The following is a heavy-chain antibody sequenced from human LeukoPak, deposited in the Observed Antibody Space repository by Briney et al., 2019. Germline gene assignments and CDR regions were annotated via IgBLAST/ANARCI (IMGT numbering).Heavy chain of an antibody. D-gene: IGHD2-15*01. CDR2: INPNSGGT. J-gene: IGHJ5*02. V-gene: IGHV1-2*02. CDR3: AGGYCSGGSCYWFDP. Sequence: SVKVSCKASGYTFTGYYMHWVRQAPGQGLEWMGWINPNSGGTNYAQKFQGRVTMTRDTSISTAYMELSRLRSDDTAVYYCAGGYCSGGSCYWFDPWGQGTLVTVSS. CDR1: GYTFTGYY.